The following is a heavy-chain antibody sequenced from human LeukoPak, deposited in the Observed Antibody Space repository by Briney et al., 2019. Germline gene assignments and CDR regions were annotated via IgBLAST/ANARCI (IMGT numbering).Heavy chain of an antibody. CDR1: GYTFTGYY. V-gene: IGHV1-2*02. CDR2: INPNSGGT. Sequence: ASVKVSCKASGYTFTGYYMHWVRQAPGQGLEWMGWINPNSGGTNYAQKFQGRVTMTRDTSISTAYMELSRLRSDDTAVYYCARRVTYYYYMDVWGKGTTVTVSS. CDR3: ARRVTYYYYMDV. J-gene: IGHJ6*03.